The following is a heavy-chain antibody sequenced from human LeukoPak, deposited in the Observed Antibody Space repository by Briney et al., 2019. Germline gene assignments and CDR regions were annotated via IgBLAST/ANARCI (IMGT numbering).Heavy chain of an antibody. CDR2: ISANGGST. CDR1: GFTYSRYA. J-gene: IGHJ4*02. CDR3: AKDGGLWVSAHWGDS. V-gene: IGHV3-23*01. D-gene: IGHD7-27*01. Sequence: GGSLRLSCAASGFTYSRYAMSWLRQAPGKGLEWVSVISANGGSTFYGDSVRGRFTITRDNSKNTLYLQMNSLRAEDTAVYYCAKDGGLWVSAHWGDSWGRGTLVTVSS.